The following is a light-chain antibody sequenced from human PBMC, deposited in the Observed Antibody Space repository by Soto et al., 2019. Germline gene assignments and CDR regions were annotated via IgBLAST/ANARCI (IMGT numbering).Light chain of an antibody. CDR1: QGISSA. Sequence: AIQLTQSPSSLSASVGDRVTITCRASQGISSALAWYQQKPGKAPKLLIYDASSLESGVPSRFSGSGSGTDFTLTISSLQPEDFSTYYCQQFNSYPITFGQGTRLEIK. V-gene: IGKV1-13*02. J-gene: IGKJ5*01. CDR2: DAS. CDR3: QQFNSYPIT.